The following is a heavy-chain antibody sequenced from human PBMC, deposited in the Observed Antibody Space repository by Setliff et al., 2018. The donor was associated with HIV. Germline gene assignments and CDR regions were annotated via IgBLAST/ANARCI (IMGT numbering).Heavy chain of an antibody. CDR1: GGSISSGGYY. Sequence: PSETLSLTCTVSGGSISSGGYYWSWIRQSPGKGLEWIGYIYSSGSTNFNPSLKSRVTLSIDTSKNQFSLNLTSMTAADTAVYYCARSPRIGVAGEFEYWGQGTLVTVSS. V-gene: IGHV4-61*08. CDR2: IYSSGST. CDR3: ARSPRIGVAGEFEY. D-gene: IGHD6-19*01. J-gene: IGHJ4*02.